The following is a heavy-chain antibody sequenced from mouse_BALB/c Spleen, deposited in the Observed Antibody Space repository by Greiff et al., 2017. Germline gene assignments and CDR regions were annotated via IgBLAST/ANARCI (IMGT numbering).Heavy chain of an antibody. CDR2: ISSGSSTI. Sequence: EVQRVESGGGLVQPGGSRKLSCAASGFTFSSFGMHWVRQAPEKGLEWVAYISSGSSTIYYADTVKGRFTISRDNPKNTLFLQMTSLRSEDTAMYYCAVHYYGPWFAYWGQGTLVTVSA. V-gene: IGHV5-17*02. D-gene: IGHD1-2*01. J-gene: IGHJ3*01. CDR3: AVHYYGPWFAY. CDR1: GFTFSSFG.